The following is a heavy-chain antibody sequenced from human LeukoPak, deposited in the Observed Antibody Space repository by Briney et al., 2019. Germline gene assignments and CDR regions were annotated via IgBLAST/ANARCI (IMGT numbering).Heavy chain of an antibody. Sequence: SVKVSCKASGGTFSSYAISWVRQAPGQGLEWMGGIIPIFGTANYAQKFQGRVTITTDESTSTAYMELSSLRSEDTAVYYCARGAGHMVRGVIMHFDYWGQGTLVTVSS. CDR2: IIPIFGTA. CDR1: GGTFSSYA. J-gene: IGHJ4*02. D-gene: IGHD3-10*01. CDR3: ARGAGHMVRGVIMHFDY. V-gene: IGHV1-69*05.